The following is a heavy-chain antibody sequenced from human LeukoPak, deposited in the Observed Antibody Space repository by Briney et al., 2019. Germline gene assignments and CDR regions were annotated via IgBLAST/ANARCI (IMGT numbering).Heavy chain of an antibody. CDR3: ARPHRDSSGWRDAFDI. CDR2: IYYSGST. CDR1: GGFISSYY. Sequence: SETLSLTCTVSGGFISSYYWSWIRQPTGKGLEWIGYIYYSGSTNYNPSHKSRVTISVDTSKNQFSLKLSSVTAADTAVYYCARPHRDSSGWRDAFDIWGQGTMVTVSS. J-gene: IGHJ3*02. V-gene: IGHV4-59*08. D-gene: IGHD6-19*01.